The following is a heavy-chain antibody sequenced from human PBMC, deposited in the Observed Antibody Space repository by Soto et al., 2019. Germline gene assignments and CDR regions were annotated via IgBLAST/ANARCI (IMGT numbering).Heavy chain of an antibody. D-gene: IGHD4-4*01. Sequence: GGSLRLSCAASGFTFSSYSMNWVRQAPGKGLEWVSSISSSSSYIYYADPVKGRFTISRDNAKNSLYLQMNSLRAEDTAVYYCARYHYSKPYYYGMDVWSQGTTVTVSS. J-gene: IGHJ6*02. CDR3: ARYHYSKPYYYGMDV. CDR2: ISSSSSYI. CDR1: GFTFSSYS. V-gene: IGHV3-21*01.